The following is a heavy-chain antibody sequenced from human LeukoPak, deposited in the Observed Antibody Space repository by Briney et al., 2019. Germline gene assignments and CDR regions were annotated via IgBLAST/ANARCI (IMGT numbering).Heavy chain of an antibody. CDR2: INHSGST. CDR3: VTYYFDSSGPKKNY. V-gene: IGHV4-34*01. Sequence: SETLSLTCAVYGGSFSGYYWSWLRQPPGKGLEWIGEINHSGSTNYKPSLKSRVTISVDTSKKQFSLKLSSVTAADTAVYYCVTYYFDSSGPKKNYWGQGTLVTVSS. D-gene: IGHD3-22*01. CDR1: GGSFSGYY. J-gene: IGHJ4*02.